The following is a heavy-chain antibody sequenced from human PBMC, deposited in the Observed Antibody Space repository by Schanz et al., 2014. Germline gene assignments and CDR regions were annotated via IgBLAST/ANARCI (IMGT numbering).Heavy chain of an antibody. D-gene: IGHD4-17*01. CDR2: TSNDGSFT. CDR1: GFTFSDSW. V-gene: IGHV3-74*01. CDR3: VRDTDYHFDY. J-gene: IGHJ4*02. Sequence: EVQLVESGGGLVQPGGSLRLSCAASGFTFSDSWMHWVRQAPGKGLVWVSRTSNDGSFTTFADSVKGRFTISRDNAKNTLYLQMISLRAEDTAVYYCVRDTDYHFDYWGQGTLVTVSS.